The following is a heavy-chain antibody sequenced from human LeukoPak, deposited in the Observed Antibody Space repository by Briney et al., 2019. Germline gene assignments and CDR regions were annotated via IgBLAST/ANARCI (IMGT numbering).Heavy chain of an antibody. D-gene: IGHD6-19*01. Sequence: KPSETLSLTCAVSGYSISSGYYWGWIRRPPGKGLEWIGSIYHSGSTYYNPSLESRVTISVDTSRNQFSLKLNSVTAADTAVYHCARDAVAGTKNFDYWGQGALVTVSS. CDR2: IYHSGST. CDR3: ARDAVAGTKNFDY. J-gene: IGHJ4*02. CDR1: GYSISSGYY. V-gene: IGHV4-38-2*02.